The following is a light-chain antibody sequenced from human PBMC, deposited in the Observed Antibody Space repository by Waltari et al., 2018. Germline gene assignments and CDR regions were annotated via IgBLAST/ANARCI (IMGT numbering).Light chain of an antibody. CDR3: QQYGRSWNT. J-gene: IGKJ2*01. Sequence: IVLTQSPGTLSLSPGARATLPCRASQSVSSSYLAWYQQKPGQAPRLLIHGASSRATGIPDRFSGSGSGTDFTLTISRLEPEDFAVYYCQQYGRSWNTFGQGTKLEIK. CDR1: QSVSSSY. V-gene: IGKV3-20*01. CDR2: GAS.